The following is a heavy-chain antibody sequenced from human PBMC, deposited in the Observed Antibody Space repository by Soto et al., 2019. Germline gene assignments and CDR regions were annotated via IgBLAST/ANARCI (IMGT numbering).Heavy chain of an antibody. Sequence: SETLSLTCTVSGGSISSGGYYWNWIRQPPGKGLEWIGYIDYSGSTKYNPSLKSRVTISVDTSKNQFSLRLSSVTAADTAVYYCARRKAEEYCSPTSSCLLVFDIWGQGTMVTVSS. J-gene: IGHJ3*02. CDR3: ARRKAEEYCSPTSSCLLVFDI. D-gene: IGHD2-2*01. CDR1: GGSISSGGYY. CDR2: IDYSGST. V-gene: IGHV4-61*08.